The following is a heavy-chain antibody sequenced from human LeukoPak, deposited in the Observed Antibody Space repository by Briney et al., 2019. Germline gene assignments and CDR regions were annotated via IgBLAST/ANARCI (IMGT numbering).Heavy chain of an antibody. CDR1: GASINDFY. CDR3: ARGGIRGYSAFDNLDF. J-gene: IGHJ4*02. V-gene: IGHV4-59*01. Sequence: SETLSLTCAVSGASINDFYWTWIRQPPGRGLEWIGYVYYGGSTNYNPSLKSRVSMSVDTSKNQFSLTLTSVTVADTAFYYCARGGIRGYSAFDNLDFWGLGTHVTVSS. CDR2: VYYGGST. D-gene: IGHD5-12*01.